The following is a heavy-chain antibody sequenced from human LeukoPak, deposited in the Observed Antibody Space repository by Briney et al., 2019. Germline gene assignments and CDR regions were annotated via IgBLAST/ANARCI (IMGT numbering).Heavy chain of an antibody. Sequence: SETLSLTCTVSGGSITSYYWSWIRQPSGKGLEWIAYIYNIVSTTYNPSLKRRVTISVDPSKNQLSLKLSSVTAADTDVYYCARTKVYSGRYYFDYWGQGTLATVSS. CDR3: ARTKVYSGRYYFDY. V-gene: IGHV4-59*01. CDR1: GGSITSYY. CDR2: IYNIVST. J-gene: IGHJ4*02. D-gene: IGHD1-26*01.